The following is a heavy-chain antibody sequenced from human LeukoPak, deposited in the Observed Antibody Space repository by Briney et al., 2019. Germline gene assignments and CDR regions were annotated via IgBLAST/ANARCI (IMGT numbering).Heavy chain of an antibody. CDR3: AKDLGYCSSTSCYPPDY. J-gene: IGHJ4*02. CDR1: GFTFSSYA. D-gene: IGHD2-2*01. Sequence: PGGSLRLSCAASGFTFSSYAMSWVRQAPGQGLESVSAISGSGGSTYYADSVKGRFTISRDNSKNTLYLQMNSLRAEDTAVYYCAKDLGYCSSTSCYPPDYWGQGTLVTVSS. V-gene: IGHV3-23*01. CDR2: ISGSGGST.